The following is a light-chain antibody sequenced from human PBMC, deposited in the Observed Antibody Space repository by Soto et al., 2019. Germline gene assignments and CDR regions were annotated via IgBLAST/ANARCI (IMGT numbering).Light chain of an antibody. Sequence: EIVMTQSPATLSVSPGKRGTLSCRASQSVSRNLAWYQQKPGQPPRLLIYGASTRATGIPARFSGSGSGTEFTLTISSLQSEDFAVYYCHQYNNWPPWTFGQGTKVEVK. V-gene: IGKV3-15*01. CDR2: GAS. CDR1: QSVSRN. CDR3: HQYNNWPPWT. J-gene: IGKJ1*01.